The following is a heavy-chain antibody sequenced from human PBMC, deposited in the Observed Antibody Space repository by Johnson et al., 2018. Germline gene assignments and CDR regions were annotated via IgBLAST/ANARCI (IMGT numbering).Heavy chain of an antibody. CDR1: GFTFSSYG. CDR2: ISYDGSNK. D-gene: IGHD3-10*01. CDR3: AATPGDLAFDI. V-gene: IGHV3-30*03. J-gene: IGHJ3*02. Sequence: QVQLVQSGGGVVQPGRSLRLSCAASGFTFSSYGMHWVRQAPGKGLEWVAVISYDGSNKYYADSVKGRFTISRDNSKNTMYLQMNSLRAEDTAVYYCAATPGDLAFDIWGQGTMVTVSS.